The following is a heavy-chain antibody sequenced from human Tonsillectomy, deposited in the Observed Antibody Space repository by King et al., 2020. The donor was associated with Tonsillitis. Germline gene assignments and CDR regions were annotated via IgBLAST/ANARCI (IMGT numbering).Heavy chain of an antibody. CDR1: GYTFSDYY. CDR3: ARGTGVEQWLVRFYYYFYMDV. CDR2: INPTSGGT. D-gene: IGHD6-19*01. V-gene: IGHV1-2*02. J-gene: IGHJ6*03. Sequence: QLVQSVAEVKKPGASVKVSCKASGYTFSDYYMHWVRQAPGQGLEWMGWINPTSGGTNCAQKFQGRVTMSRAPSSSRAYMELSRLGSDDTAVYYCARGTGVEQWLVRFYYYFYMDVWGKGTTVTVSS.